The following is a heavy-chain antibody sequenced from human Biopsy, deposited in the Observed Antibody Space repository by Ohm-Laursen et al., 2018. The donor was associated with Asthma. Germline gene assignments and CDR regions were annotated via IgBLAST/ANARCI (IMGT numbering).Heavy chain of an antibody. J-gene: IGHJ4*02. Sequence: SVKVSCKSLGGTFNTYVIGWVRQALGQGLEWMGGINSVFGTTTYPQKFQDRVTITADDSASTVYMELSSLRSENTAVYYCARKAGSCISRTCYSLDFWGQGTLVTVSS. CDR1: GGTFNTYV. D-gene: IGHD2-2*01. V-gene: IGHV1-69*13. CDR3: ARKAGSCISRTCYSLDF. CDR2: INSVFGTT.